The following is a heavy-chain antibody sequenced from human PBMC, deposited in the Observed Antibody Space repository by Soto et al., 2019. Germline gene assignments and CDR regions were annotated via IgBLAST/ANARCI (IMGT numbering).Heavy chain of an antibody. CDR3: ARDHYTAMGELDY. J-gene: IGHJ4*02. D-gene: IGHD5-18*01. CDR1: GFTFSSYG. Sequence: QVQLVESGGGVVQPGRSLRLSCAASGFTFSSYGMHWVRQAPGKGLEWVAGISYDGSNKYYADSVKGRFTISRDNSKNTLYLQMNSLRAEDTAVYYCARDHYTAMGELDYWSQGNLVTVSS. V-gene: IGHV3-30*03. CDR2: ISYDGSNK.